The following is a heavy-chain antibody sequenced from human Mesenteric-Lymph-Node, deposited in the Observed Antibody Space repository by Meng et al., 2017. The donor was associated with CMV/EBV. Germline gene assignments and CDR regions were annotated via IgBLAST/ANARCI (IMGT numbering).Heavy chain of an antibody. V-gene: IGHV3-23*01. CDR2: ISGSGDKT. D-gene: IGHD6-6*01. CDR1: GFTFSTYT. CDR3: AKLLGAARRFDF. Sequence: GGSLRLSCAASGFTFSTYTINWIRQAPGEGPEWVSAISGSGDKTYFADSVKGRFTISRDNSKKTLYLQMNNLRAEDTAVYYCAKLLGAARRFDFWGQGTLVTVSS. J-gene: IGHJ4*02.